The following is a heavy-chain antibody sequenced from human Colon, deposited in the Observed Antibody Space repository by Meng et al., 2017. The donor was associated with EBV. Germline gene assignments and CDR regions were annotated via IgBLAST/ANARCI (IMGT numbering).Heavy chain of an antibody. V-gene: IGHV4-39*01. Sequence: QLNLRQWGLGRGSPSEPLSLPCTVSGGPISRTGTCGGWTRQAPGKGLEWIGSQCHADDTYYNPSLMGRVTISVDTSKNQVSLKLTSVTAADTSIYYCARHTFSGNPGGIDSWGQGILVTVSS. CDR1: GGPISRTGTC. J-gene: IGHJ4*02. CDR3: ARHTFSGNPGGIDS. D-gene: IGHD4-23*01. CDR2: QCHADDT.